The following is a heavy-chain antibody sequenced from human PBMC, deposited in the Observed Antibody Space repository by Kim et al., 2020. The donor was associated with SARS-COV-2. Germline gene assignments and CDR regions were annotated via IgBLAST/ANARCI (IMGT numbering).Heavy chain of an antibody. CDR3: AKAGIAATGTFFDY. CDR2: INAGNGNT. J-gene: IGHJ4*02. CDR1: GYTFTSYA. D-gene: IGHD6-13*01. V-gene: IGHV1-3*01. Sequence: ASVKVSCKASGYTFTSYAMHWVRQAPGQRLEWMGWINAGNGNTKYSQQFQGRVTITRDTSASTAYMELSSLRSEDTAVYYCAKAGIAATGTFFDYWGQGTLVTVSS.